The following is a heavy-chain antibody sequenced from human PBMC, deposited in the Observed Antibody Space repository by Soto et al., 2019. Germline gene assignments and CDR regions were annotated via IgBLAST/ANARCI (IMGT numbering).Heavy chain of an antibody. Sequence: GGSLRLSCAASGFTFSSYAMGWVRQGPGKGLEWVAVVSIGGSTHYADSVRGRFTISRDNSKNTLSLQMNSLTAKDTAVYFCAKRRCAGGHFDYWGQGALVTVSS. CDR1: GFTFSSYA. D-gene: IGHD2-8*02. CDR2: VSIGGST. J-gene: IGHJ4*02. V-gene: IGHV3-23*01. CDR3: AKRRCAGGHFDY.